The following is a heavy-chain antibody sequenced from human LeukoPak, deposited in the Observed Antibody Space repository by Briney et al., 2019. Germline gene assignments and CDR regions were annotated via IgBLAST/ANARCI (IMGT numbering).Heavy chain of an antibody. CDR2: INHSGST. J-gene: IGHJ4*02. D-gene: IGHD6-19*01. CDR1: GGSFSGYY. V-gene: IGHV4-34*01. Sequence: SETLSLTCAVYGGSFSGYYWSWIRQPPGKGLEWIGEINHSGSTNYNPSLKSRVTISVDTSKNQFSLKLSSVTAADTAVYYCARGRVSRGFRYWGQETLVTVSS. CDR3: ARGRVSRGFRY.